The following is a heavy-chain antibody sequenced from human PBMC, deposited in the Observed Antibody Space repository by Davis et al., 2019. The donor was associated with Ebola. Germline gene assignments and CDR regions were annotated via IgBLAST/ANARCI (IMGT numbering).Heavy chain of an antibody. D-gene: IGHD6-13*01. CDR3: ARARIAAAGDFDY. V-gene: IGHV7-4-1*02. CDR1: GYAFTTYT. CDR2: ININTGNP. Sequence: ASVKVSCKASGYAFTTYTFTWVRQAPGQGLEWMGWININTGNPTYAQGFTGRFVFSLDTSVSTAYLQISSLKAEDTAVYYCARARIAAAGDFDYWGQGTLVTVSS. J-gene: IGHJ4*02.